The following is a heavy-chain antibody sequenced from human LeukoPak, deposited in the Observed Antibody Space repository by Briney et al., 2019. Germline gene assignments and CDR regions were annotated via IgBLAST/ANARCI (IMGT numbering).Heavy chain of an antibody. CDR2: INPNSGGT. CDR1: GYTFTGYY. D-gene: IGHD6-19*01. CDR3: ARQAVAGTGLWFDP. J-gene: IGHJ5*02. V-gene: IGHV1-2*02. Sequence: ASVTVSCKASGYTFTGYYMHWVRQAPGQGLEWMGWINPNSGGTNYAQKFQGRVTMTRDTSISTAYMELSRLRSDDTAVYYCARQAVAGTGLWFDPWGQGTLVTVSS.